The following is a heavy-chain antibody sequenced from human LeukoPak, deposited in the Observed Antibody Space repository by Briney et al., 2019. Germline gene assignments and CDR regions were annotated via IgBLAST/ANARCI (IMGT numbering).Heavy chain of an antibody. CDR2: IYYSGST. V-gene: IGHV4-59*04. J-gene: IGHJ4*02. D-gene: IGHD5-24*01. CDR1: GGSISSYY. CDR3: ARLGDGSNRQDY. Sequence: SETLSLTCTVSGGSISSYYWSWIRQPPGRGLEWIGYIYYSGSTYYNPSLKSRVTISVDTSKNHFSLKLSSVTAADTAVYYCARLGDGSNRQDYWGQGTLVTVSS.